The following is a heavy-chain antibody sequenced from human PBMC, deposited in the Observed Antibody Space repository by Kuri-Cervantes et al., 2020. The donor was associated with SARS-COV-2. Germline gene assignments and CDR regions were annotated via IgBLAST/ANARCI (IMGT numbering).Heavy chain of an antibody. V-gene: IGHV3-23*01. D-gene: IGHD1-26*01. CDR3: AKTDVGWGANFDY. CDR2: ISGSGGST. J-gene: IGHJ4*02. CDR1: GFTLGSYA. Sequence: GGSLRLSCAASGFTLGSYAMAWVRQAPGKGLEWVSTISGSGGSTYYADSVKGRFTISRDNSKNTLYLQMNSLRAEDTAVYFCAKTDVGWGANFDYWGQGTLVTVSS.